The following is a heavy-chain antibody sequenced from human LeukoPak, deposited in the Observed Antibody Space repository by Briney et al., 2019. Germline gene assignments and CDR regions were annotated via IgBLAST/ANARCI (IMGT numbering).Heavy chain of an antibody. CDR1: GFTFSTNA. CDR3: AKDYYYGSGTPGFQH. V-gene: IGHV3-23*01. CDR2: ISGSGGST. D-gene: IGHD3-10*01. J-gene: IGHJ1*01. Sequence: GGSLRLSCAASGFTFSTNAMSWVRQAPGKGLEWVSAISGSGGSTYYADSVKGRFTISRDNSKNTLYLQMNSLRAEDTAVYYCAKDYYYGSGTPGFQHWGQGTLVTVSS.